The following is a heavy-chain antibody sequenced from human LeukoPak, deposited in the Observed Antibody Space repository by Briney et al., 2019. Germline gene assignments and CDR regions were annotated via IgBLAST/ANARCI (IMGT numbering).Heavy chain of an antibody. CDR3: TRAEFSNSFDD. J-gene: IGHJ4*02. Sequence: GGSLRLSCAASGFTVISNYMSWVRQTPGRSLEWVAFIYSSGSTYYAESAEGRFTISRDSSKNTLYLEMTSLRVEDTAVYYCTRAEFSNSFDDWGQGPLVIVSS. D-gene: IGHD6-6*01. V-gene: IGHV3-53*01. CDR2: IYSSGST. CDR1: GFTVISNY.